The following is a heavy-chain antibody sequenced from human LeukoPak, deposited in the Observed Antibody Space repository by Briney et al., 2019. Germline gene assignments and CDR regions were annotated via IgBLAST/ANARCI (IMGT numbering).Heavy chain of an antibody. J-gene: IGHJ6*02. CDR1: GYNFIGYY. CDR3: TRGLYGMDV. V-gene: IGHV1-2*02. Sequence: ASVKVSCKASGYNFIGYYLHWVRRAPGQGLEWMGWIDPNSGGTKYSQKFQGRVTITRDTSITTTYMELSSLTSDDTAVFFCTRGLYGMDVWGQGTSVTVSS. CDR2: IDPNSGGT.